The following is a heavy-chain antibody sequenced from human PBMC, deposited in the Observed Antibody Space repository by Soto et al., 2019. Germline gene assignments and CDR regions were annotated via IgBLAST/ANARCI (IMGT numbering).Heavy chain of an antibody. D-gene: IGHD2-15*01. CDR1: GGSISSNNW. J-gene: IGHJ4*02. CDR2: TYHDGNT. Sequence: QVQLQESGPGLVTPSGTLSLTCAVSGGSISSNNWWSWVRQPPGKGLEWIGETYHDGNTHYNPSLKSRVTISVDKSKNHFALIVSSLTAADTAVYYCAKLDGGGYWGQGTLVTVSS. CDR3: AKLDGGGY. V-gene: IGHV4-4*02.